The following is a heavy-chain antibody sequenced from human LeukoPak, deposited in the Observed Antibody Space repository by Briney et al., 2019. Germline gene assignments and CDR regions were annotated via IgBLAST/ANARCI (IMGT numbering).Heavy chain of an antibody. CDR2: INPNSGGT. D-gene: IGHD4-17*01. CDR1: GYTFTGYY. CDR3: ARDYGDYGWFDP. Sequence: ASVKVSCKASGYTFTGYYMHWVRQAPGQGLEWMGWINPNSGGTNYAQKFQGRVTMTRDMSISTAYMELSRLRSDDTAVYYCARDYGDYGWFDPWGQGTLVTVSS. V-gene: IGHV1-2*02. J-gene: IGHJ5*02.